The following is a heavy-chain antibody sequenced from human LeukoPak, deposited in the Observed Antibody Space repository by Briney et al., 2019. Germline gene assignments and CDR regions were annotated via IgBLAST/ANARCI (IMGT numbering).Heavy chain of an antibody. CDR2: IYYSGST. Sequence: PSETLSLTCTVSGGSISSSSYYWGWIRQPPGEGLEWIGSIYYSGSTYYNPSLKSRVTISVDTSKNQFSLKLSSVTAADTAVYYCARHWWEAAAGTTTFDYWGQGTLVTVSS. CDR3: ARHWWEAAAGTTTFDY. V-gene: IGHV4-39*01. CDR1: GGSISSSSYY. J-gene: IGHJ4*02. D-gene: IGHD6-13*01.